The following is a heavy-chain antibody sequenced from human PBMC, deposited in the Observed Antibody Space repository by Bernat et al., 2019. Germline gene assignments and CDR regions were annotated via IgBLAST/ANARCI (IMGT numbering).Heavy chain of an antibody. V-gene: IGHV3-11*06. CDR2: ISSSSSDT. CDR3: AGDVRGGAVTLSPSDY. Sequence: QVQLLESGGGLVKPGGSLRLSCAASGFTFSDYYMSWIRQAPGKGLEWVSYISSSSSDTYYADSVKGRFTISRDNAKKSLFLQMNSLRAEDTAVYYCAGDVRGGAVTLSPSDYWGQGTLVTVSS. CDR1: GFTFSDYY. D-gene: IGHD4-23*01. J-gene: IGHJ4*02.